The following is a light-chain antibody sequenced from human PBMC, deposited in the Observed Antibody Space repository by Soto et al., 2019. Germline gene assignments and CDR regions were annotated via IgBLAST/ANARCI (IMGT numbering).Light chain of an antibody. V-gene: IGKV3-20*01. CDR3: QQYGDSPWT. CDR2: AGS. Sequence: EIVLTQTPGTLSLSPGERATLSCRASQSVSSSYLAWYQQKVGQAPRLLMFAGSSRAAGIPSRFSGSGSGTDFTLTISRLEPEDFAVYYCQQYGDSPWTFGQGTKVEIK. J-gene: IGKJ1*01. CDR1: QSVSSSY.